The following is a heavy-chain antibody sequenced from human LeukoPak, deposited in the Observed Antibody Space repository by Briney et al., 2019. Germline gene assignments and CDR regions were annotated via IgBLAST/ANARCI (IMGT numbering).Heavy chain of an antibody. Sequence: SETLSLPCTVCGGSISSHYWSWIRQPPAKGLEWIGYIYYSGSTNYNPCLKSRVTISVDTSKNQFTLKLSSVTAEDTAVYYFARVYLPTCYYYYYMDVWGKGTTVTVSS. CDR2: IYYSGST. CDR3: ARVYLPTCYYYYYMDV. CDR1: GGSISSHY. J-gene: IGHJ6*03. V-gene: IGHV4-59*11. D-gene: IGHD5/OR15-5a*01.